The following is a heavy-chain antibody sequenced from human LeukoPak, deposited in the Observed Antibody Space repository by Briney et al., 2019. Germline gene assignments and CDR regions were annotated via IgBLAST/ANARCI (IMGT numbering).Heavy chain of an antibody. V-gene: IGHV1-69*01. D-gene: IGHD6-19*01. Sequence: SVKVSCKASGGTFSRYAISWVRQAPGQGLEWMGGIIPMFGIANYAQKFQGRVTITADESTSTAYMELSSLRSEDTAVYYCARDRPYTGGWRGFDYWGQGTLVTVSS. CDR2: IIPMFGIA. J-gene: IGHJ4*02. CDR1: GGTFSRYA. CDR3: ARDRPYTGGWRGFDY.